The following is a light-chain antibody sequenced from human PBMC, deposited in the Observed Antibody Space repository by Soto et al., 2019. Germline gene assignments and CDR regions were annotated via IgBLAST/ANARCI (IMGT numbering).Light chain of an antibody. V-gene: IGKV3-15*01. CDR1: QSVSTN. CDR2: GAS. J-gene: IGKJ1*01. CDR3: QQYNNRPPWA. Sequence: EIVMTQSPATLSGSPGERATLSCRASQSVSTNLAWYQQKPGQAPRLLIYGASTRATGIPARFGGSGSGTEFPLAISSLLADDFVVYDCQQYNNRPPWAFGQGTKV.